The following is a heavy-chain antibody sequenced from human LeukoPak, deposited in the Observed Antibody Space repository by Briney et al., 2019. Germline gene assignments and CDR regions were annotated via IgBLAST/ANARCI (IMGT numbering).Heavy chain of an antibody. J-gene: IGHJ4*02. Sequence: ASETLSLTCTVPGGSISSSNYYWGWIRQPPGERLEWIGTIYYTGTTYYNPSLPSRVIISVDTSKNQFSLNLSSVTAPDTALYYCARTVGTHRFDYWGQGILVTVSS. CDR3: ARTVGTHRFDY. CDR1: GGSISSSNYY. V-gene: IGHV4-39*01. CDR2: IYYTGTT. D-gene: IGHD4-23*01.